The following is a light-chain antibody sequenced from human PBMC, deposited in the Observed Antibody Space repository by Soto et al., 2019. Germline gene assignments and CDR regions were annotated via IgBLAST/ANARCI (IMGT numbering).Light chain of an antibody. CDR2: EVS. CDR1: SSDVGGYNY. CDR3: SSYAGSNNFV. Sequence: QSGLTQPPSASGSPGQSVTISCTGTSSDVGGYNYVSWYQQHPGKAPKLMIYEVSKRPSGVPDRFSGSKSGNTASLTVSGLQAEDEADYYCSSYAGSNNFVFGGGTKLTVL. J-gene: IGLJ2*01. V-gene: IGLV2-8*01.